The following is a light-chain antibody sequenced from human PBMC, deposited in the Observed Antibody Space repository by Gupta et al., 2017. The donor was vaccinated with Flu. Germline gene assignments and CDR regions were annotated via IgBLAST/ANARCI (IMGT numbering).Light chain of an antibody. J-gene: IGLJ2*01. CDR2: DNN. CDR3: GTCDSSLSPGGV. Sequence: QSVLTQTPSVSAAPGQRVAISCSGSSSNIGDNSVSWYRQLPGTAPELIIYDNNKRPSGIPDRFSGSKSGTSATLGITGLQTGDEADYYCGTCDSSLSPGGVFGGGTKLTVL. CDR1: SSNIGDNS. V-gene: IGLV1-51*01.